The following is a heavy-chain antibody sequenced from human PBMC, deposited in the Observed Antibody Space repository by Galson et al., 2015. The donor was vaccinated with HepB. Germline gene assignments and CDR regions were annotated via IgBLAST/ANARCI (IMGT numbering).Heavy chain of an antibody. CDR2: IKSKTDGGTT. D-gene: IGHD3-3*01. Sequence: SLRLSCAASGFTFSNAWMSWVRQAPGKGLEWVGRIKSKTDGGTTDYAAPVKGRFTISRDDSKTTLHLQMNSLKIEDTAVYYCTTDSWLEWVHSFDYWGQGTLVTVSS. V-gene: IGHV3-15*01. CDR1: GFTFSNAW. J-gene: IGHJ4*02. CDR3: TTDSWLEWVHSFDY.